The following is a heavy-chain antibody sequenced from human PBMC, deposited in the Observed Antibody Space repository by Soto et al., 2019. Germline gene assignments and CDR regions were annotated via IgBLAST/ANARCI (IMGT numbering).Heavy chain of an antibody. CDR3: AKNWDTSFSASSH. CDR1: GFTFSTYG. Sequence: EVQLLESGGGLVQPGGSLRLSCAASGFTFSTYGMSWVRQAPGKGLEWVSAISGSGGSTYYADSVKGRFTISRDKSKNTLYLQMNILRAEDTAVYYCAKNWDTSFSASSHWGQGTLVTVSS. CDR2: ISGSGGST. D-gene: IGHD5-18*01. V-gene: IGHV3-23*01. J-gene: IGHJ4*02.